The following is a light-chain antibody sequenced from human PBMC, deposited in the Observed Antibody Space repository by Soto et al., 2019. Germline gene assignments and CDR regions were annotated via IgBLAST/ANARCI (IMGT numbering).Light chain of an antibody. Sequence: IQMTQAPSSLPESVGDRVTITCRASQTIGNYLNWYQQRPGKAPNLLISAASTLQSGVPSRFSGSGSGTDFTLTITSLQPEDFATYYCQQSYNTPRTFGQGTKVDIK. CDR3: QQSYNTPRT. V-gene: IGKV1-39*01. J-gene: IGKJ1*01. CDR2: AAS. CDR1: QTIGNY.